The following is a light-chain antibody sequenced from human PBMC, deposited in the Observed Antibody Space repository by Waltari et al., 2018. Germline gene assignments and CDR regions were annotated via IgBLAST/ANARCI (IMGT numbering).Light chain of an antibody. CDR1: SSDVGGYNY. CDR3: CSYAGSYSVV. V-gene: IGLV2-11*01. Sequence: QSALTQPRSVSGAPGQSVTISCTGTSSDVGGYNYVSWYQQHPGKAPKLMIYDVSKRPSGVPDRFSGSQSGNTASLPISGLQAEDEAEYYCCSYAGSYSVVFGGGTKLTVL. CDR2: DVS. J-gene: IGLJ2*01.